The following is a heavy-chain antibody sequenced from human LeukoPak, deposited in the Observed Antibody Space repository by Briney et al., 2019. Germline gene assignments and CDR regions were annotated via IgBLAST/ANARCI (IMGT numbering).Heavy chain of an antibody. D-gene: IGHD6-19*01. CDR1: GFTFSNYN. Sequence: PGGSLRHSCAASGFTFSNYNMNWVRPAPGKGLEGVSSISSSSSYIYYADSVKGRFTISRDNAKNSLYLQMNSLRAEDTAVYYCARDGVSSSGLVRLTYYMDVWGKGTTVTVSS. J-gene: IGHJ6*03. V-gene: IGHV3-21*01. CDR3: ARDGVSSSGLVRLTYYMDV. CDR2: ISSSSSYI.